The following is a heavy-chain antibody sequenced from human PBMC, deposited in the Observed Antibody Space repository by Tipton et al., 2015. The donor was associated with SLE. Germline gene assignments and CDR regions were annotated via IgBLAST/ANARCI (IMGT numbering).Heavy chain of an antibody. J-gene: IGHJ2*01. CDR3: ARRLGGGFSRWYFDL. Sequence: LRLSCTVSGGSISSSNYYWGWFRQPPGKGLEWIGSIFYSGSTYYSPSLKSRVTISVDTSKNQFPLKLTSVTAADTAVYYCARRLGGGFSRWYFDLWGRGPLVTVSS. CDR2: IFYSGST. D-gene: IGHD3-10*01. CDR1: GGSISSSNYY. V-gene: IGHV4-39*06.